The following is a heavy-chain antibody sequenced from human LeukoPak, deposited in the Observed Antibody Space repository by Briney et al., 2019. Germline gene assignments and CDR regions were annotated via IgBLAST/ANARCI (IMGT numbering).Heavy chain of an antibody. D-gene: IGHD1-26*01. CDR2: IIPIFGTA. CDR3: ARDRVVGATTNDYYYYMDV. CDR1: GGTFSSYA. J-gene: IGHJ6*03. V-gene: IGHV1-69*06. Sequence: SVKVSCKASGGTFSSYAISWVRQAPGQGLEWMGGIIPIFGTANYAQKFQGRVTITADKSTSTAYMELSSLRSEDTAVYYCARDRVVGATTNDYYYYMDVWGKGTTVTVSS.